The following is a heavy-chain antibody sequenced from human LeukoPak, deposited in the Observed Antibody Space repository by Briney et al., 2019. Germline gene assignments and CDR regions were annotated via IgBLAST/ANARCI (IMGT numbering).Heavy chain of an antibody. CDR2: INPNSGGT. CDR1: GYTFTGYY. D-gene: IGHD1-26*01. CDR3: ATDPPGAVGY. V-gene: IGHV1-2*02. J-gene: IGHJ4*02. Sequence: ASVKVSCKASGYTFTGYYVHWVRQAPGQGLEWMGWINPNSGGTNYAQNFQGRVTMTRDTSISTAYMELSRLRSDDTAVYYCATDPPGAVGYWGQGTLVTVPS.